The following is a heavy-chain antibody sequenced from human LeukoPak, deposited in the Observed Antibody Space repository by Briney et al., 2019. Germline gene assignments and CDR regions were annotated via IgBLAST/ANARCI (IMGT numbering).Heavy chain of an antibody. CDR2: INGRGDNT. Sequence: GGSLRLSCAASGVINSCYAMSWVRPAPGKGLAWVSAINGRGDNTYYADFVKGRFTISRDNSKSTVYLPMNRLRTEDTAVYHCAKDRVSPGFNWFDPWGQGTLVTVSS. J-gene: IGHJ5*02. CDR3: AKDRVSPGFNWFDP. V-gene: IGHV3-23*01. D-gene: IGHD2/OR15-2a*01. CDR1: GVINSCYA.